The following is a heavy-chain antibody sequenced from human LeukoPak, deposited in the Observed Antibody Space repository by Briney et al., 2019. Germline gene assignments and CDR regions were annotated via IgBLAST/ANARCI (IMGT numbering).Heavy chain of an antibody. Sequence: PSETLSLTCSVSGGSISTYYWSWIRQPPGKGLEWIGYIYYSGSTNYNPSLQSRVTISVDTSKRQFSLKLSSVTAADTAVYYCARGVGVRYFSWGQGTLVTVSS. V-gene: IGHV4-59*01. CDR1: GGSISTYY. D-gene: IGHD3-9*01. CDR2: IYYSGST. CDR3: ARGVGVRYFS. J-gene: IGHJ5*02.